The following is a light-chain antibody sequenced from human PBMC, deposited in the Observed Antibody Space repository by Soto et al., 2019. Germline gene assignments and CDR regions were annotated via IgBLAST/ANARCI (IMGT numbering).Light chain of an antibody. CDR2: GAS. J-gene: IGKJ2*01. Sequence: EIVLTQSPGTLSLSPGERATLSCRASQSVSSSYLAWYQQKPGQAPRLLIYGASSRATGIPDRFSGSGSGTDVTLTISRLEPDDFAVYYCQQYYSPPYTFGQGTKLEIK. V-gene: IGKV3-20*01. CDR3: QQYYSPPYT. CDR1: QSVSSSY.